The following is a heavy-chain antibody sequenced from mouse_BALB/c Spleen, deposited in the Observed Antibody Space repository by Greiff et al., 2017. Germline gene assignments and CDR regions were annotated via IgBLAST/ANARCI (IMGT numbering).Heavy chain of an antibody. CDR2: ISDGGSYT. V-gene: IGHV5-4*02. Sequence: EVKLMESGGDLVKPGGSLKLSCAASGFTFSDYYMYWVRQTPEKRLEWVATISDGGSYTYYPDSVKGRFTISRDNAKNNLYLQMSSLKSEDTAMYYCARDRGNYETYWGQGTLVTVSA. CDR1: GFTFSDYY. D-gene: IGHD2-1*01. CDR3: ARDRGNYETY. J-gene: IGHJ3*01.